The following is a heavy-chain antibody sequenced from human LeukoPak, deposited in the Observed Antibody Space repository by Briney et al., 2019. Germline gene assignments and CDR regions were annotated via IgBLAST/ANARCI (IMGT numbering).Heavy chain of an antibody. J-gene: IGHJ5*02. CDR1: GFTFSSYA. CDR3: AKEISYYDFSAP. V-gene: IGHV3-23*01. Sequence: GGSLRLSCAASGFTFSSYALSWVRQAPGKGLGWVSAISGSGGTTYYADSVKGRFTISRDNSKNTLYLQLNSLRAEDTAVYYCAKEISYYDFSAPWGQGTLVIVSS. D-gene: IGHD3-3*01. CDR2: ISGSGGTT.